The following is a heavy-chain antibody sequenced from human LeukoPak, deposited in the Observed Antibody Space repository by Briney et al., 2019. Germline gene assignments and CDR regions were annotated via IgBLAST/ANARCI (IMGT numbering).Heavy chain of an antibody. V-gene: IGHV4-59*01. CDR3: ARSWGSSSDFDY. CDR1: GGSISSYY. Sequence: SVTLSLTCTVSGGSISSYYWSWIRQPPGKGLEWNGYIYYSGSTNYNASLKSRVTISVDTSKNQFSLKLSSVTAADTAVYYCARSWGSSSDFDYWGQGTLVTVSS. D-gene: IGHD6-6*01. CDR2: IYYSGST. J-gene: IGHJ4*02.